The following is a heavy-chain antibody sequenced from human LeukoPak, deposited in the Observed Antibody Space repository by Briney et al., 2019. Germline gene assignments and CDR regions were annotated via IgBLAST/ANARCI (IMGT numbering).Heavy chain of an antibody. J-gene: IGHJ5*02. CDR2: INHSGST. Sequence: SETLSLTCAAYGGSFSGYYWSWIRQPPGKGLEWIGEINHSGSTNYNPSLKSRATISVDTSKNQFSLKLSSVTAADTAVYYCARADIENWFDPWGQGTLVTVSS. CDR3: ARADIENWFDP. CDR1: GGSFSGYY. V-gene: IGHV4-34*01.